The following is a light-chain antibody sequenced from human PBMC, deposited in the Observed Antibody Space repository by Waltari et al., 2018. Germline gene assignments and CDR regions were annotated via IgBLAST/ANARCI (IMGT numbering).Light chain of an antibody. CDR1: QSVGSN. CDR3: QQHTDWPLT. J-gene: IGKJ4*01. CDR2: GAS. Sequence: EIVLTQSPATLSLSPGERATLSCRASQSVGSNLAWYQQKPGLTPRLVIYGASNRANVIPDRFSASGAGTDFTLTISSLEPDDFAVYYCQQHTDWPLTFGGGTKVEI. V-gene: IGKV3-11*01.